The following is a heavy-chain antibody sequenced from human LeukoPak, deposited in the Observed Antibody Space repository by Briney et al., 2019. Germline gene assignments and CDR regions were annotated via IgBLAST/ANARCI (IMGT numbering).Heavy chain of an antibody. Sequence: SETLSLNCTAAGGSISSYYWTWIRQPPGKGLEWIGFIYTTGSTNYNPSLKSRVTISLDTSKNQISLMLTSVIAADTAVYYCARHRAFWDYWFDPWGQGTLVTVSS. CDR1: GGSISSYY. CDR3: ARHRAFWDYWFDP. J-gene: IGHJ5*02. V-gene: IGHV4-4*09. CDR2: IYTTGST. D-gene: IGHD3/OR15-3a*01.